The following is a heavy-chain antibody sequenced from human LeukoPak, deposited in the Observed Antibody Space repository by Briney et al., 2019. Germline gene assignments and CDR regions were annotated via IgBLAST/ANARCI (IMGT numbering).Heavy chain of an antibody. Sequence: SGGSLRLSCAASGFTFSSYGMSWVRQAPGKGLEWVANINQNESDKYYVGSVEGRFTISRDNSKNSLYLQMNSLRAEDTAVYYCASSRVSYGLDIWGQGTMVTVSS. V-gene: IGHV3-7*01. CDR1: GFTFSSYG. CDR3: ASSRVSYGLDI. D-gene: IGHD3-10*01. J-gene: IGHJ3*02. CDR2: INQNESDK.